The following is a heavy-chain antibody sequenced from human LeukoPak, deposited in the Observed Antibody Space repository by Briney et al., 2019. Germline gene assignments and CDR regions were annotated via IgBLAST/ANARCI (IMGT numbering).Heavy chain of an antibody. CDR1: GGTFTNYG. D-gene: IGHD3-22*01. CDR2: ISAYNGYT. J-gene: IGHJ4*02. CDR3: ARDRSPRHYYDTSDYHGAAHY. V-gene: IGHV1-18*01. Sequence: ASVKVSCKASGGTFTNYGINWVRQAPGQGLEWMAWISAYNGYTKCAEKLQGRVTMTTDTSTSTAYMDLRSLRSDDTAVYYCARDRSPRHYYDTSDYHGAAHYWGQGTLVTVSS.